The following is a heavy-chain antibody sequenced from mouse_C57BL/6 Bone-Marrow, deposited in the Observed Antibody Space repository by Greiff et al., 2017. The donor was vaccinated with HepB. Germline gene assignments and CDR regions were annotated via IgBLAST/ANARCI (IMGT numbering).Heavy chain of an antibody. CDR1: GYTFTDYE. Sequence: QVQLQQSGAELVRPGASVTLSCKASGYTFTDYEMHWVKQTPVHGLEWIGAIDPETGGTAYNQKFKGKAILTADKSSSKAYMELRSLTSEDSAVYYCTRPHYYGSSFYWYFGVWGTGTTVTVSS. CDR3: TRPHYYGSSFYWYFGV. J-gene: IGHJ1*03. CDR2: IDPETGGT. D-gene: IGHD1-1*01. V-gene: IGHV1-15*01.